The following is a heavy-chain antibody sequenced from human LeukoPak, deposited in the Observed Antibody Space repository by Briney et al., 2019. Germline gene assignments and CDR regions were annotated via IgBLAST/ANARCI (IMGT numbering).Heavy chain of an antibody. J-gene: IGHJ6*04. CDR1: GFTFSSYW. CDR2: ISWNSGSI. Sequence: GGSLRLSCAASGFTFSSYWMSWVRHAPGRGLEWVSGISWNSGSIGYADSVKGRFSISRDNAKNSLYLQMNSLRAEDTAVYYCAELGITMIGGVWGKGTTVTISS. D-gene: IGHD3-10*02. CDR3: AELGITMIGGV. V-gene: IGHV3-9*01.